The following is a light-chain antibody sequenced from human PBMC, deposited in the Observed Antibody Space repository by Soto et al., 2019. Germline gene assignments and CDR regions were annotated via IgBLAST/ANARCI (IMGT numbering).Light chain of an antibody. V-gene: IGKV3-20*01. J-gene: IGKJ4*01. Sequence: EIVLTQSPGTLSLSPGERATLSCRASQSVSSSYLAWYQQKPGQAPRLVIYGASSRATGIPERGGCRGARTACTRTISRLEPEDVSVYCCQQYGSSTLTFGEGTKVDIK. CDR1: QSVSSSY. CDR3: QQYGSSTLT. CDR2: GAS.